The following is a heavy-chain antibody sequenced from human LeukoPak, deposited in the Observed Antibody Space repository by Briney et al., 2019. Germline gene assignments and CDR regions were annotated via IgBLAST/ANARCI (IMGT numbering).Heavy chain of an antibody. CDR2: VSASGRHT. D-gene: IGHD3-10*01. V-gene: IGHV3-23*01. J-gene: IGHJ4*02. CDR1: GLTFTDYS. CDR3: ATSYYGSGSFAYSDY. Sequence: GGSLRLSCAVSGLTFTDYSVSWVRQAPGMGLEWVSLVSASGRHTSYADSVKGLFTISRDNSKNTVYLQMNSLRAEDTAVYYCATSYYGSGSFAYSDYWGQGTLVTVSS.